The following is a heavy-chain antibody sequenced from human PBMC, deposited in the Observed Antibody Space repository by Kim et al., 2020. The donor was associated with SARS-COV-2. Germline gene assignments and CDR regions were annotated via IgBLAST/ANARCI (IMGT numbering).Heavy chain of an antibody. Sequence: SETLSLTCTVSGGSISSSSYYWGWIRQPPGKGLEWIGSIYYSGSTYYNPSLKSRVTISVDTSKNQFSLKLSSVTAADTAVYYCARGPDEVEVWGHYDILTQDAFDIWGQGTMVTVSS. CDR3: ARGPDEVEVWGHYDILTQDAFDI. J-gene: IGHJ3*02. CDR1: GGSISSSSYY. D-gene: IGHD3-9*01. V-gene: IGHV4-39*07. CDR2: IYYSGST.